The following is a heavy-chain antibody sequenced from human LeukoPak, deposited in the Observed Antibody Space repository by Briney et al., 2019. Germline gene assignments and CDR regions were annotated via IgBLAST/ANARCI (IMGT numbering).Heavy chain of an antibody. CDR2: IKSKTDGGTT. CDR3: TTPMIVLRDY. CDR1: GFTFSSYS. J-gene: IGHJ4*02. Sequence: PGGSLRLSCATSGFTFSSYSMNWVRQAPGKGLEWVGRIKSKTDGGTTDYAAPVKGRFTISRGDSENTLYLQMNSLKTEDTAVYYCTTPMIVLRDYWGQGTLVTVSS. V-gene: IGHV3-15*01. D-gene: IGHD3-22*01.